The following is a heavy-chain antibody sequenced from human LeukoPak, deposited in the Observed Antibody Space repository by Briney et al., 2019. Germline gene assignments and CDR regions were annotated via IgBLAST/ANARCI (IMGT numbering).Heavy chain of an antibody. D-gene: IGHD5-12*01. CDR2: ISGSGGST. CDR1: GFTFSSYA. Sequence: PGGSLRLSCAASGFTFSSYAMSWVRQAPGKGLEWVSAISGSGGSTYYADSVKGRFTISRDNSKNTLYLQMNSLRAEDTAVYYCARDLGGYDRSPIGYWGQGTLVTVSS. V-gene: IGHV3-23*01. CDR3: ARDLGGYDRSPIGY. J-gene: IGHJ4*02.